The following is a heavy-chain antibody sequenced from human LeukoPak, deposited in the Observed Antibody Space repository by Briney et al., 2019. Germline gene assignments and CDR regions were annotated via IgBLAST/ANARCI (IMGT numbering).Heavy chain of an antibody. Sequence: PSETLSLTCAVYGGSFSGYYWSWIRQPPGKGLEWIGEINHSGSTNFNPSLKSRVTISVDTSKNQFSLKLSSVTAADTAVYYCTRQPYYLDVWGKGTTVIIFS. CDR3: TRQPYYLDV. V-gene: IGHV4-34*01. CDR2: INHSGST. CDR1: GGSFSGYY. J-gene: IGHJ6*03.